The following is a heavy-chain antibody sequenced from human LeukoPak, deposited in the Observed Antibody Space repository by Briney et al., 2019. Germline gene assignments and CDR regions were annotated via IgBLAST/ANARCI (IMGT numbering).Heavy chain of an antibody. J-gene: IGHJ4*02. CDR1: GGSISSYY. CDR3: ARSLIKFGGVIDDY. D-gene: IGHD3-16*02. CDR2: IYYSGST. V-gene: IGHV4-59*01. Sequence: PSETLSLTCTVSGGSISSYYWSWIRQPPGKGLEWIGYIYYSGSTNYNPSLKGRVTISVDTSKNQFSLKLSSVTAADTAVYYCARSLIKFGGVIDDYWGQGTLVTVSS.